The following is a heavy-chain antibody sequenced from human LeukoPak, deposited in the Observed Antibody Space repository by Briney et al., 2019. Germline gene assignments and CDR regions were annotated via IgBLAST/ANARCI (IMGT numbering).Heavy chain of an antibody. CDR3: ARVEAVAGLGGPFDY. D-gene: IGHD6-19*01. J-gene: IGHJ4*02. Sequence: PSETLSLTCTVSGGSISSYYWSWIRQPPGKGLEWIGYIYYSGSTNYNPSLKSRVTISVDTSKNQFSLKLSSVTAADTALYYCARVEAVAGLGGPFDYWGQGTLVTVSS. CDR2: IYYSGST. V-gene: IGHV4-59*01. CDR1: GGSISSYY.